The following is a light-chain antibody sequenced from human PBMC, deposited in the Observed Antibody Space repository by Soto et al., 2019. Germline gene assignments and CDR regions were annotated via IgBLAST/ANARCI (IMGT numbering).Light chain of an antibody. V-gene: IGLV2-14*03. J-gene: IGLJ2*01. CDR1: SSDIGAYNF. CDR3: TSWTTSTTMI. CDR2: DVN. Sequence: QSALTQPASVSGSPGQSITISCTGTSSDIGAYNFVSWYQQHPGKAPNLMLYDVNIRPSGVSNRFSGSKSGNTASLTISGLQAEDEADYYCTSWTTSTTMIFGGGTKLTGL.